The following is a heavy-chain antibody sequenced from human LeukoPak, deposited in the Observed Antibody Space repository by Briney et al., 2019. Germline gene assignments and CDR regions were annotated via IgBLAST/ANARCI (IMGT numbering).Heavy chain of an antibody. CDR1: GGSFSGYY. Sequence: PLETLSLTCAVYGGSFSGYYWSWIRQPPGKGLEWIGEINHSGSTNYNPSLKSRVTISVDTSKNLFSLKLSSVTAADTAVYYCARGRFYYYDSSGYRSVFDYWGQGTLVTVSS. CDR2: INHSGST. V-gene: IGHV4-34*01. J-gene: IGHJ4*02. D-gene: IGHD3-22*01. CDR3: ARGRFYYYDSSGYRSVFDY.